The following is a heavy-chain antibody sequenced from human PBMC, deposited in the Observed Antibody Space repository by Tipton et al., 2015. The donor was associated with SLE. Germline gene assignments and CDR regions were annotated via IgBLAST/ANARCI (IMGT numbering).Heavy chain of an antibody. J-gene: IGHJ3*02. CDR1: GYTFTSYA. CDR2: INTNTGNP. V-gene: IGHV7-4-1*02. CDR3: ARYGGSSNPYFGYAFDI. Sequence: QVQLVQSGSELKKPGASVKVSCKASGYTFTSYAMNWVRQAPGQGLEWMGWINTNTGNPTYAQGFTGRFVFSLDTSVSAAYLQISSLKAEDTAVYYCARYGGSSNPYFGYAFDIWGQGTMVTVSS. D-gene: IGHD4-23*01.